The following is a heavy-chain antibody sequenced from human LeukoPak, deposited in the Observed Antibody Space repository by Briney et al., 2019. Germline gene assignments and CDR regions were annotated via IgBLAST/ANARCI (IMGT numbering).Heavy chain of an antibody. CDR2: IIPIFGTS. CDR1: GGTFSSYA. CDR3: ARIDDYGDYEY. V-gene: IGHV1-69*05. D-gene: IGHD4-17*01. Sequence: ASVKVSCKASGGTFSSYAISWVRQAPGQGLEWMARIIPIFGTSDYAQKFQGRVTITTDESTSTAYMELSSLRSEDTAVYYCARIDDYGDYEYWGQGTLVTVSS. J-gene: IGHJ4*02.